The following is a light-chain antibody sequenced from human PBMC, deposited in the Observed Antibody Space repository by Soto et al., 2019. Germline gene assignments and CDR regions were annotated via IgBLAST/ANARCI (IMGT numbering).Light chain of an antibody. Sequence: DIQMTQSPSTLSASVGDRVTITCRASQSISRWLAWYQQKPGKAPQVLIYDASILQSGVPSRFSGSGSGSKDIRPHGSLLPYEGGTNQVQQYGIGPSYGGDPKV. V-gene: IGKV1-5*01. CDR1: QSISRW. J-gene: IGKJ4*01. CDR2: DAS. CDR3: QQYGIGPS.